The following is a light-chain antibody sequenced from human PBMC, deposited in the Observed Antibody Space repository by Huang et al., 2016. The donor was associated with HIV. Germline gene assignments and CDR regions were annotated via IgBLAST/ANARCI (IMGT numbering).Light chain of an antibody. V-gene: IGKV1-39*01. J-gene: IGKJ2*03. CDR1: QSISMY. CDR3: QQTYNPLYS. Sequence: DIQMTQSPSSLSASVGDRVTITCRASQSISMYLNWYQQKPGKAPKLLIYGKSPLESGVPSRFSGSGSGTDFTLTISSVQPEDFATYYCQQTYNPLYSFGQGTKLEVK. CDR2: GKS.